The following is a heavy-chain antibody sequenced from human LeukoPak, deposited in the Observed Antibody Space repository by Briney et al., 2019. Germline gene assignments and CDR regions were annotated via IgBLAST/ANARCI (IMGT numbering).Heavy chain of an antibody. D-gene: IGHD4-17*01. CDR1: GYTFTSYY. CDR3: ARDRLEWTTVTTAPWSNWYFDL. Sequence: ASVTVSCKASGYTFTSYYMHWVRQAPGQGLEWMGIINPSGGSTSYAQRFQGRVTMTRDTSTSTVYMELSSLRSEDTAVYYCARDRLEWTTVTTAPWSNWYFDLWGRGTLVTVSS. J-gene: IGHJ2*01. CDR2: INPSGGST. V-gene: IGHV1-46*01.